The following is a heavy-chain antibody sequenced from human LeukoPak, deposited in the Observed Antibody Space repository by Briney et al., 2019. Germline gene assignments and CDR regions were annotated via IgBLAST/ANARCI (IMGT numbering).Heavy chain of an antibody. CDR1: GFTFSSYW. J-gene: IGHJ3*02. CDR2: IKQDGSEK. CDR3: APLGEWELEDYAFDI. Sequence: GGSLRLSCAASGFTFSSYWMSLVRQAPGKGLEWVANIKQDGSEKYYVDSVKGRFTISRDNAKNSLYLQMNSLRAEDTAVYYCAPLGEWELEDYAFDIWGQGTMVTVSS. V-gene: IGHV3-7*01. D-gene: IGHD1-26*01.